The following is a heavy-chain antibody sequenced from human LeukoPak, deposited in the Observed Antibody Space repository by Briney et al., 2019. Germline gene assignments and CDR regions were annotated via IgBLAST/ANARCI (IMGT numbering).Heavy chain of an antibody. CDR2: IYYSGST. Sequence: KPSETLSLTCTVSGGSISSYYWSWIRQPPGKGLEWIGYIYYSGSTNYNPSLKSRVTISVGTSKNQFSLKLSSVTAADTAVYYCARTVCSSTSCWFDYWAREPWSPSPQ. CDR1: GGSISSYY. D-gene: IGHD2-2*01. CDR3: ARTVCSSTSCWFDY. V-gene: IGHV4-59*01. J-gene: IGHJ4*02.